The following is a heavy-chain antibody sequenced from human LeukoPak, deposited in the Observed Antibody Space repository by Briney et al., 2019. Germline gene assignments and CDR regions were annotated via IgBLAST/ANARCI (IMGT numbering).Heavy chain of an antibody. CDR2: ISWDGGST. J-gene: IGHJ4*02. CDR3: AKGGNFWSGYGNFDY. V-gene: IGHV3-43*01. CDR1: GFTFDDDT. D-gene: IGHD3-3*01. Sequence: GGSLRLSCAASGFTFDDDTVHWVRQAPGKGLEWVSLISWDGGSTYYADSVKGRFPISRDNSKNSLYLQMNSLRTEDTALYYCAKGGNFWSGYGNFDYWGQGTLVTVSS.